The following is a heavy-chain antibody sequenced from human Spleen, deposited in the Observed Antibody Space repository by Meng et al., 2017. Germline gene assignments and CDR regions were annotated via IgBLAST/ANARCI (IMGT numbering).Heavy chain of an antibody. CDR2: IYNSGNT. Sequence: SETLSLTCTVSGYSISSDYYWGWIRQPPGKGLEWIGSIYNSGNTYYNPSLKSRVSISVDTSKNQFSLKLRSVTAADTAVYYCARFSDYYDSSGYYYFDYWGQGTLVTVSS. J-gene: IGHJ4*02. CDR3: ARFSDYYDSSGYYYFDY. V-gene: IGHV4-38-2*02. CDR1: GYSISSDYY. D-gene: IGHD3-22*01.